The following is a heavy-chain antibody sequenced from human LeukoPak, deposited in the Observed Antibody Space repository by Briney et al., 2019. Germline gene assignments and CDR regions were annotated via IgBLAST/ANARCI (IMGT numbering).Heavy chain of an antibody. CDR1: GGTFSSYT. Sequence: SVKVSCKASGGTFSSYTISWVRQAPGQGLEWMERIIPILGIANYAQKFQGRVTITADKSTSTAYMELSSLRSEDTAVYYCASASSGGSVYYMDVWGKGTTVTVSS. CDR3: ASASSGGSVYYMDV. J-gene: IGHJ6*03. CDR2: IIPILGIA. D-gene: IGHD2-15*01. V-gene: IGHV1-69*02.